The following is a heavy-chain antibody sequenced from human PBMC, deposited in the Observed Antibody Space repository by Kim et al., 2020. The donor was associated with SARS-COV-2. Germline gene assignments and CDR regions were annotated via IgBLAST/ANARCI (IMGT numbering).Heavy chain of an antibody. J-gene: IGHJ5*02. Sequence: SETLSLTCAVYGGSFSGYYWSWIRQPPGKGLEWIGEINHSGSTNYNPSLKSRVTISVDTSKNQFSLKLSSVTAADTAVYYCTALGERIAARRLNWFDPWGQGTLVTVSS. CDR1: GGSFSGYY. CDR2: INHSGST. V-gene: IGHV4-34*01. D-gene: IGHD6-6*01. CDR3: TALGERIAARRLNWFDP.